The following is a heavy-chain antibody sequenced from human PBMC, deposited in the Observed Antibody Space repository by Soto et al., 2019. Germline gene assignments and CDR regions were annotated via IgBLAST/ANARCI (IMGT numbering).Heavy chain of an antibody. J-gene: IGHJ5*02. CDR2: IYSGGST. CDR1: GFTVTTNY. V-gene: IGHV3-53*01. D-gene: IGHD6-6*01. CDR3: ARGYSSSVWLDR. Sequence: GGSLRLSCAASGFTVTTNYMSWVRQAPGKGLEWVSIIYSGGSTYYADSVKGRFTSSRDNSRNTLSLQMNSLRAEDTAVYYCARGYSSSVWLDRWGQGTLVTVSS.